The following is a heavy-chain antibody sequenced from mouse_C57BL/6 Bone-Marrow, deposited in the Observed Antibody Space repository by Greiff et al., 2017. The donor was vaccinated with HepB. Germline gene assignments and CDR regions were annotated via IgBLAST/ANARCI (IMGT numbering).Heavy chain of an antibody. Sequence: QVQLQQSGAELVMPGASVKLSCKASGYTFTSYWMHWVKQRPGQGLEWIGEIDPSDSDTNYNQKFKGKSTLTVDKSSSTAYMQLSSLTSEDSAVYYCARGGRDWGQGTTVTVSS. CDR3: ARGGRD. J-gene: IGHJ4*01. V-gene: IGHV1-69*01. CDR1: GYTFTSYW. CDR2: IDPSDSDT.